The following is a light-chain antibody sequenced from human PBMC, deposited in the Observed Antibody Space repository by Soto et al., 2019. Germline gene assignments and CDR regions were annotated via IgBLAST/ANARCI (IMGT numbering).Light chain of an antibody. V-gene: IGKV1-5*01. CDR1: QSISTW. CDR2: DAS. Sequence: DIQMTQSPSTLSASVGDRVIITCRASQSISTWLAWYQQKPGRAPKYLIYDASRLETGVPSRFSGSGSGTEFTLTISSLQPDDFATYYCQQYNSYRAFGQGTKVDI. CDR3: QQYNSYRA. J-gene: IGKJ1*01.